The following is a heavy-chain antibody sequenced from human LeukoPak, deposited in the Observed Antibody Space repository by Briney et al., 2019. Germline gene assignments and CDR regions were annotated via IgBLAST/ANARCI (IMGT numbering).Heavy chain of an antibody. D-gene: IGHD3-9*01. J-gene: IGHJ4*02. CDR2: ISSSGSTI. CDR1: GFTFSSYA. CDR3: AGGGYDILTGYPRAPFDY. Sequence: PGGSLRLSCAASGFTFSSYAMSWVRQAPGKGLEWVSYISSSGSTIYYADSVKGRFTISRDNAKNSLYLQMNSLRAEDTAVYYCAGGGYDILTGYPRAPFDYWGQGTLVTVSS. V-gene: IGHV3-48*03.